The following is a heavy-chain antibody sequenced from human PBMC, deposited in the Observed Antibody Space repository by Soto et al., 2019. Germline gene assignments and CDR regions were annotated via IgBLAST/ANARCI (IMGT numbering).Heavy chain of an antibody. J-gene: IGHJ6*02. V-gene: IGHV1-69*01. Sequence: QVQLVQSGAEVKKPGSSVKVSCKASGGTFSSYAISWVRQAPGQGLEWMGGIIPIFGTANYTQKFQGRVTITADESTSTAYMELSSLRSEDTAVYYCARVPGFDYYYGMDVWGQGTTVTVSS. CDR1: GGTFSSYA. CDR3: ARVPGFDYYYGMDV. CDR2: IIPIFGTA.